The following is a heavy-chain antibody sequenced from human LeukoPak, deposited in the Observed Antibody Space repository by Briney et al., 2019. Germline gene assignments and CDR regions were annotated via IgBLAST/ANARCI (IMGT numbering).Heavy chain of an antibody. D-gene: IGHD3-10*01. CDR2: IYSGGST. Sequence: GGSLRLSCAASGFTVSSNYMSWVRQAPGKGLEWVSVIYSGGSTYYADSVKGRFTISRDNSKNTLYLQMNSLRAEDTAVYYCARDQGYGSGSYPSRRYYHYYYMDVWGKGTTVTVSS. CDR3: ARDQGYGSGSYPSRRYYHYYYMDV. V-gene: IGHV3-66*01. CDR1: GFTVSSNY. J-gene: IGHJ6*03.